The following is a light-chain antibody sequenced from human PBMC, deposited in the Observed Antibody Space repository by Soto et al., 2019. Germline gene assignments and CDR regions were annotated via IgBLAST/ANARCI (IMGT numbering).Light chain of an antibody. J-gene: IGLJ1*01. Sequence: QSALTQPASMSGSPGQSITISCTGTSSDVGGYNHVSWYQQHTGKAPKLMIYGVSNRPAGISNRFSGSKSGNTASLTISGLQAEDEADYYCNSYTSGSALHVSGTGTKVTV. CDR3: NSYTSGSALHV. CDR1: SSDVGGYNH. V-gene: IGLV2-14*01. CDR2: GVS.